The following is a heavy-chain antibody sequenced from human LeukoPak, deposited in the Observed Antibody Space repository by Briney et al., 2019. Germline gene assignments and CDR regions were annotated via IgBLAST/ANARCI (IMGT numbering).Heavy chain of an antibody. CDR2: IIPIFGTS. CDR3: ARYYSGWYYFDY. CDR1: GGTFSSYA. D-gene: IGHD6-19*01. Sequence: GASVKVSCKASGGTFSSYAISWVRQAPGQGLEWMGGIIPIFGTSNYAQKFQGRVTITAGESTSTAYMELSSLRSEDTAVYYCARYYSGWYYFDYWGQGTLVTVSS. V-gene: IGHV1-69*13. J-gene: IGHJ4*02.